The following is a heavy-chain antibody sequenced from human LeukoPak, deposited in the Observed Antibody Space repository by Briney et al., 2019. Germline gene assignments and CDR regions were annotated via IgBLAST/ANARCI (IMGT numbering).Heavy chain of an antibody. CDR1: GFTFDDYG. J-gene: IGHJ6*03. CDR2: INWNGGST. CDR3: ARESANYDILTGYYYYYMDV. V-gene: IGHV3-20*04. D-gene: IGHD3-9*01. Sequence: GGSLRLPCAASGFTFDDYGMSWVRQAPGKGLEWVSGINWNGGSTGYADSVKGRFTISRDNAKNSLYLQMNSLRAEDTALYYCARESANYDILTGYYYYYMDVWGKGTTVTVSS.